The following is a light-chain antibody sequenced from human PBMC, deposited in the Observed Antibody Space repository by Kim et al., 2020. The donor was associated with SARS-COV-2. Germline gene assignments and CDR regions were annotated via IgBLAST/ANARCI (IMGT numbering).Light chain of an antibody. J-gene: IGKJ1*01. CDR2: AAS. V-gene: IGKV1-39*01. CDR1: QSISSY. Sequence: ASVGDTVTITCRASQSISSYLNWYQQKPGKAPKLLIYAASSLQSGVPSRFSGSGSGTDFTLTISSLQPEDFATYYCQQSDSSLWTFGQGTKVDIK. CDR3: QQSDSSLWT.